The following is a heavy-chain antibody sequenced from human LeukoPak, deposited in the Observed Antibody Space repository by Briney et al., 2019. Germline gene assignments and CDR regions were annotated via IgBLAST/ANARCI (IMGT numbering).Heavy chain of an antibody. CDR1: GFTFSSYA. D-gene: IGHD6-13*01. V-gene: IGHV3-23*01. J-gene: IGHJ6*03. CDR3: AKADQYSSSWKYYYYYYMDV. CDR2: ISGSGGNA. Sequence: PGGSLRLSCAASGFTFSSYAMNWVRQAPGKGLEWVSSISGSGGNAYHGDSVKGRFTISRDNSKNTLYLQMNSLRAEDTAVYYCAKADQYSSSWKYYYYYYMDVWGKGTPVAVSS.